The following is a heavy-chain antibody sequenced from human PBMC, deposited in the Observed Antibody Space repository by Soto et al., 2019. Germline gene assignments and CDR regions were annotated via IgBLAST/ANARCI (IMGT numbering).Heavy chain of an antibody. CDR1: GYIFTGYH. CDR2: INPNSGDT. Sequence: SVKVSCKASGYIFTGYHIHWVRQAPGRGLEWMGWINPNSGDTEYAQNFQGRVTMTRDTSFNLVYMEMSGLMSDDTAVYYCARDARRTRGFEELDIWGQGPTVAVS. J-gene: IGHJ6*02. D-gene: IGHD3-9*01. CDR3: ARDARRTRGFEELDI. V-gene: IGHV1-2*02.